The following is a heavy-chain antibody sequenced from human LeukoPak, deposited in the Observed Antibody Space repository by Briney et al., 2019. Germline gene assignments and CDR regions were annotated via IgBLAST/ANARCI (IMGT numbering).Heavy chain of an antibody. V-gene: IGHV1-18*01. CDR1: GYTFTSYG. Sequence: ASVKVSCKASGYTFTSYGITWVRQAPGQGLEWMGWISAYNGNTNFAQKLQGRVTITTDTSTSTAYMELRSLRFDDTAVYYCARGGNSYGSPLDYWGQGTLVTVSS. D-gene: IGHD5-18*01. CDR3: ARGGNSYGSPLDY. CDR2: ISAYNGNT. J-gene: IGHJ4*02.